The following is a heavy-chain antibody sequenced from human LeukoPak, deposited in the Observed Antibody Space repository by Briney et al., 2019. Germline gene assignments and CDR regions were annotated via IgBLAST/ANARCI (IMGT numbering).Heavy chain of an antibody. Sequence: SETLSLTCAVYGGSFSGYYWSWIRQPPGKGLEWIGEINHSGSTNYNPSLKSRVTISVDTSKNQFSPKLSSVTAADTAVYYCARSVMVRGVYDYWGQGTLVTVSS. V-gene: IGHV4-34*01. CDR3: ARSVMVRGVYDY. CDR2: INHSGST. J-gene: IGHJ4*02. CDR1: GGSFSGYY. D-gene: IGHD3-10*01.